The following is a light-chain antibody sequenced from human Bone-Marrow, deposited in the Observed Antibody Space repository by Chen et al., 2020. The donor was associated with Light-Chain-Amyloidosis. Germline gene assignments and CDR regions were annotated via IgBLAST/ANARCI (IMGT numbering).Light chain of an antibody. CDR3: QAWDSSIGEV. V-gene: IGLV3-1*01. CDR1: TMGDKY. Sequence: SYELTQPPSVSVSPGQTASITCAGATMGDKYTSWYQQKPGQSPVLLIYQDKKRPSGIPERFSGSNSGGTATLTMGVTQVMDEADYCWQAWDSSIGEVCGSGTTVTGL. CDR2: QDK. J-gene: IGLJ1*01.